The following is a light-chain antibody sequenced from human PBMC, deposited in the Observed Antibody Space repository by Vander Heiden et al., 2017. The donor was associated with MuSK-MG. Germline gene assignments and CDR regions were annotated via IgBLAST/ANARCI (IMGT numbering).Light chain of an antibody. V-gene: IGKV1-27*01. Sequence: DIQMTQSPSSLSASVGDRVTLTCRASQDIRKYFAWYQQKPGKAPKLLIDAASTLQSGVPSRFSGSGSGTDFTLTISSLQPEDVATYYCLNDASVPFTFGHGTKVEI. CDR3: LNDASVPFT. J-gene: IGKJ3*01. CDR1: QDIRKY. CDR2: AAS.